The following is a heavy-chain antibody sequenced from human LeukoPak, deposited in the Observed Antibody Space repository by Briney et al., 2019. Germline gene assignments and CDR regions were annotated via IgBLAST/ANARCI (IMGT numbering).Heavy chain of an antibody. CDR1: GFTFSSNW. D-gene: IGHD6-19*01. CDR2: IKSDGSST. V-gene: IGHV3-74*01. J-gene: IGHJ4*02. CDR3: TRDRGSSGWSDY. Sequence: GGSLRLSCAASGFTFSSNWMHWVRHAPGKGLVWVSRIKSDGSSTYYADSVKGRFTISRDNAKNTLYLQMNSLRAEDTAVYYCTRDRGSSGWSDYWGQGTLVTVSS.